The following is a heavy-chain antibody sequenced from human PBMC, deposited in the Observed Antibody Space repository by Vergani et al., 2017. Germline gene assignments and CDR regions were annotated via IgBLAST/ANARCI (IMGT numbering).Heavy chain of an antibody. V-gene: IGHV3-33*01. Sequence: QVQLVESGGGVVQPGRSLRLSCAASGFTFSSYGMHWVRQAPGKGLEWVAVIWYDGSNKYYADSVKGRFSISRDNSKNTLYLQMNSLRAEDTAVYYCARGSYYGSGTYVDPWGQGTLVTVSS. CDR2: IWYDGSNK. CDR1: GFTFSSYG. D-gene: IGHD3-10*01. CDR3: ARGSYYGSGTYVDP. J-gene: IGHJ5*02.